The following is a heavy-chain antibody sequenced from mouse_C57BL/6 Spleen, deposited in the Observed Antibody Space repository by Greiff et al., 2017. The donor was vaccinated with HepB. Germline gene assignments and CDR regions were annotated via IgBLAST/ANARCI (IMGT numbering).Heavy chain of an antibody. Sequence: VKLVESGPGLVQPSQSLSITCTVSGFSLTSYGVHWVRQSPGKGLEWLGVIWSGGSTDYNAAFISRLSISKDNSKSQVFFKMNSLQADDTAIYYCARTVSPFAYWGQGTLVTVSA. V-gene: IGHV2-2*01. CDR1: GFSLTSYG. CDR2: IWSGGST. J-gene: IGHJ3*01. CDR3: ARTVSPFAY.